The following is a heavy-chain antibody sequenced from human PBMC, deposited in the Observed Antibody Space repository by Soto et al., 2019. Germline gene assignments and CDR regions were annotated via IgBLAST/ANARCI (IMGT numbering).Heavy chain of an antibody. D-gene: IGHD3-3*01. CDR2: ISYDGSNK. V-gene: IGHV3-30-3*01. CDR3: ARDSSVVPAAITFDFWSGPKGFDP. CDR1: GFTFSSYA. Sequence: GGSLRLSCAASGFTFSSYAMHWVRQAPGKGLEWVAVISYDGSNKYYADSVKGRFTISRDNSKNTLYLQMNSLRAEDTAVYYCARDSSVVPAAITFDFWSGPKGFDPWGQGTLVTVPQ. J-gene: IGHJ5*02.